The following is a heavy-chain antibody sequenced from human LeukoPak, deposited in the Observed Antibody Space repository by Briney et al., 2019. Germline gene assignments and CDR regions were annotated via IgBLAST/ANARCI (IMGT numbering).Heavy chain of an antibody. CDR2: IKQDGSEK. D-gene: IGHD3-10*01. Sequence: GGSLGLSCAASGFTFSGYWMSWVRQAPGKGLEWVANIKQDGSEKYYVDSVKGRFTISRDNAKNSLYLQMNSLRAEDTAVYYFASMVRGRSYNWFDPWGQGTLVTVSS. CDR1: GFTFSGYW. CDR3: ASMVRGRSYNWFDP. V-gene: IGHV3-7*01. J-gene: IGHJ5*02.